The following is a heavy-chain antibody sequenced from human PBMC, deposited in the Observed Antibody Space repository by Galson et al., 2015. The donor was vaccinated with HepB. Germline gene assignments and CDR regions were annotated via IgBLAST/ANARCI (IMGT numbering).Heavy chain of an antibody. Sequence: SLRLSCAASGFIFDHYAMHWVRQGPGKGLEWVPGISWNSGSIGYADSVKGRFTISRDNAKNSLDLQMNSLGAEDTALYFCAKIITFMTDYYDSSGYYSHWGQGTLVTVSP. J-gene: IGHJ4*02. CDR2: ISWNSGSI. CDR3: AKIITFMTDYYDSSGYYSH. D-gene: IGHD3-22*01. V-gene: IGHV3-9*01. CDR1: GFIFDHYA.